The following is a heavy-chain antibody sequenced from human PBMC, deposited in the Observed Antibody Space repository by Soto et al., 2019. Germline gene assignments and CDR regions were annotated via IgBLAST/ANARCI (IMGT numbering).Heavy chain of an antibody. CDR3: ARGTTTVTTFDY. Sequence: QLQLQESGSGLVKPSQTLSLTCAVSGGSISSGGYSWSWIRQPPGKGLECIGYVYRSGSTYYNPSLKSRVTISVDRSKNQLSLKLSSVTAADTAVYSCARGTTTVTTFDYWGQGTLVTVSS. D-gene: IGHD4-17*01. CDR1: GGSISSGGYS. CDR2: VYRSGST. V-gene: IGHV4-30-2*01. J-gene: IGHJ4*02.